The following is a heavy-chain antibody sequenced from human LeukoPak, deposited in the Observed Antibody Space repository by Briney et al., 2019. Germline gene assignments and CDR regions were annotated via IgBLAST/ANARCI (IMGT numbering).Heavy chain of an antibody. CDR2: INTGGDTT. J-gene: IGHJ4*02. V-gene: IGHV3-23*01. CDR1: GFTFSNYI. Sequence: GGSLRLSCAASGFTFSNYIMTWVRQPPGKGLEWVSVINTGGDTTYYADSVKGRFTISRDNSKNTLYLQMNSLRAEDTAIYYCATCRDGYNLLDYWGQGTLVTVPS. D-gene: IGHD5-24*01. CDR3: ATCRDGYNLLDY.